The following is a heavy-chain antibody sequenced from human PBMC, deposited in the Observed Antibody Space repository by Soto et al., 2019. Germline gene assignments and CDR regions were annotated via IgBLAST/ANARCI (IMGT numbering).Heavy chain of an antibody. D-gene: IGHD3-16*01. CDR2: INHSGST. CDR3: ARGGGTTLAPLP. CDR1: GGSFSGYY. Sequence: PSETLSLTCAVYGGSFSGYYWSWIRQPPGKGLEWIGEINHSGSTNYNPSLKSRVTISVDTSKNQFSLKLSSVTAADTAVYYCARGGGTTLAPLPWGQGTPVTVSS. V-gene: IGHV4-34*01. J-gene: IGHJ5*02.